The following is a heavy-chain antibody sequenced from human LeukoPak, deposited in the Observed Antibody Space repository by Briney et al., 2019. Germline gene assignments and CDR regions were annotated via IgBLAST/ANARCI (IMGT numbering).Heavy chain of an antibody. CDR1: GYTFTGYF. Sequence: ASVKVSCKASGYTFTGYFMHWVGQARGPRVKWMGWINPNSVGTNYAQKFQGRVTMTRDTSISTAYMELSRLRSDDTAVYYCASQTRGPDAFDIWGQGTMVTVSS. CDR3: ASQTRGPDAFDI. V-gene: IGHV1-2*02. CDR2: INPNSVGT. J-gene: IGHJ3*02.